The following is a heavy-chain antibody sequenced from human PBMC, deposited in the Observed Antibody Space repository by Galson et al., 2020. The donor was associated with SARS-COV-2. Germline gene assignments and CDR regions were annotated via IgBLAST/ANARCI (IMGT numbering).Heavy chain of an antibody. Sequence: GESLKISCVASGFTFSSYWMSWVRQAPGKGLEWVANIKQDGSEKYYVDSVKGRFTISRDNAKNSLYLQMNSLRAEDTAVYYCARALWGYSYGSDYWGQGTLVTVSS. J-gene: IGHJ4*02. CDR2: IKQDGSEK. V-gene: IGHV3-7*01. CDR1: GFTFSSYW. D-gene: IGHD5-18*01. CDR3: ARALWGYSYGSDY.